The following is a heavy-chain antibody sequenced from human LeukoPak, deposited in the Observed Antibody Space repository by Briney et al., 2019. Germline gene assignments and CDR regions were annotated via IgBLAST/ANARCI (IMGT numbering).Heavy chain of an antibody. J-gene: IGHJ4*02. CDR1: GFTVSSNY. Sequence: GGSLRLSCAASGFTVSSNYMSWVRQAPGQGLEWVSVIYSGGSTYYADSVKGRFTISRDNSKNTLYLQMNSLRAEDTAVYYCARGTSSGWYSYDYWGQGTLVTVSS. CDR2: IYSGGST. V-gene: IGHV3-53*01. CDR3: ARGTSSGWYSYDY. D-gene: IGHD6-19*01.